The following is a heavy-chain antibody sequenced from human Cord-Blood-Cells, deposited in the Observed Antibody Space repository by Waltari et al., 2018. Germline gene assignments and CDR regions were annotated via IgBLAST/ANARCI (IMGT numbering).Heavy chain of an antibody. CDR2: INPKGGGK. V-gene: IGHV1-2*02. Sequence: QVQLVQSGAEVKKPGASVKVSCKASGYTFTGSYTHWVRQAPGQGLEWMGWINPKGGGKNYAQRFEGRVTRTRDTSISTAYMELSRLRSDDTAVYYCARANRANWFDPWGQGTLVTVSS. CDR1: GYTFTGSY. J-gene: IGHJ5*02. CDR3: ARANRANWFDP.